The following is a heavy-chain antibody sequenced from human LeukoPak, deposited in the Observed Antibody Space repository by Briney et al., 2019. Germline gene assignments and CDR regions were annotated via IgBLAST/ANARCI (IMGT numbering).Heavy chain of an antibody. CDR1: GGTFSSYA. V-gene: IGHV1-69*13. J-gene: IGHJ6*04. CDR3: ASAQYCSSTSCHPFYYYYGMDV. D-gene: IGHD2-2*01. Sequence: SVKVSCKASGGTFSSYAISWVRQAPGQGLEWMGGIIPIFGTANYAQKFQGRVTITADESTSTAYMELSSLRSEDTAVYYCASAQYCSSTSCHPFYYYYGMDVWGKGTTVTVSS. CDR2: IIPIFGTA.